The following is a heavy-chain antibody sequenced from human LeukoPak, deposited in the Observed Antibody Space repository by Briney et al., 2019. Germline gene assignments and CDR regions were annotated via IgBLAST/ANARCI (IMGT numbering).Heavy chain of an antibody. Sequence: GGSLRLSCTASGFTFNNFAMSWVRQAPGKGLEWVSAISGNSDNTYYADSVKGRFTISRDNSKNTLSLQMNSLRVEDTAIYYCAKNVVVKRYFDYWGQGTLVTVSS. D-gene: IGHD2-15*01. J-gene: IGHJ4*02. CDR3: AKNVVVKRYFDY. CDR2: ISGNSDNT. CDR1: GFTFNNFA. V-gene: IGHV3-23*01.